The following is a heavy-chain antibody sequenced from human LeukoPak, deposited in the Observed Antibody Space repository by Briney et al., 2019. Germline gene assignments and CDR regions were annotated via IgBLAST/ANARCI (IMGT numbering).Heavy chain of an antibody. D-gene: IGHD2-2*01. Sequence: GASVKVSCKASGYTFTSYGISWVRQTPGQGLEWTGWISPYNGNTKYVQKLQGRVTMTTDSSTSTAYMELRSLTSDDTAVYYCARGKVVPAAGPVDYWGQGTLVTVSS. CDR1: GYTFTSYG. V-gene: IGHV1-18*01. CDR2: ISPYNGNT. CDR3: ARGKVVPAAGPVDY. J-gene: IGHJ4*02.